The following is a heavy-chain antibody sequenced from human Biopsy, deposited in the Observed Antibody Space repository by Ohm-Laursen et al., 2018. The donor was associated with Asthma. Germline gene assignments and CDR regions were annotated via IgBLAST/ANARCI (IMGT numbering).Heavy chain of an antibody. CDR3: AREGVAGTHIED. D-gene: IGHD6-19*01. CDR1: GFTFSSNA. V-gene: IGHV3-30-3*01. CDR2: ISYDGSSI. Sequence: SLRLSCAASGFTFSSNAMHWVRQAPGKGLEWVAVISYDGSSIYYADSVKGRFTISRDNSKNTLSLQMNSLTAEDTAVYYCAREGVAGTHIEDWGQGTLVTVSS. J-gene: IGHJ4*02.